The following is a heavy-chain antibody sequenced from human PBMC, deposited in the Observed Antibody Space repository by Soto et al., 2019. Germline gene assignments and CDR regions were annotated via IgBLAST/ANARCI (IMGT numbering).Heavy chain of an antibody. CDR3: ARDLPPVDY. CDR2: ISPYNGST. CDR1: GYTFSSYF. J-gene: IGHJ4*02. Sequence: QVQLVQSGAEVKKPGASVKVSCKASGYTFSSYFISWVRQAPGQGLVWMGWISPYNGSTNHAQNLQGRVTMTTDTSTSTAYMELRSLRPDDTAVYYCARDLPPVDYWGQGTLVTVSS. V-gene: IGHV1-18*01.